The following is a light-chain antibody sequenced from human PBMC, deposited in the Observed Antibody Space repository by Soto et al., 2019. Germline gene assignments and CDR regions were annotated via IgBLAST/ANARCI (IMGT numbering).Light chain of an antibody. Sequence: QLTPSPSSLSASVGDRVIITCRASHDIGIYLAWYQQKPGRAPNLLIYTASTLQSEVPSRFSGGGSGTEFALTISSLQPEDFATYYCQHLSTFPITFGQGTRLEIK. CDR3: QHLSTFPIT. V-gene: IGKV1-9*01. CDR2: TAS. CDR1: HDIGIY. J-gene: IGKJ5*01.